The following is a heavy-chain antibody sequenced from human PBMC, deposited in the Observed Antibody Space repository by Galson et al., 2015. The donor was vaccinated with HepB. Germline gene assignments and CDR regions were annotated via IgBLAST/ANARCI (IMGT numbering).Heavy chain of an antibody. J-gene: IGHJ6*03. CDR3: ARSSRDSSGYSDFNYYYYMDV. D-gene: IGHD3-22*01. CDR2: IIPIFGTA. CDR1: GGTFSSYA. V-gene: IGHV1-69*13. Sequence: SVKVSCKASGGTFSSYAISWVRQAPGQGLEWMGGIIPIFGTANYAQKFQGRVTITADESTGTAYMELSSLRSEDTAVYYCARSSRDSSGYSDFNYYYYMDVWGKGTTVTVSS.